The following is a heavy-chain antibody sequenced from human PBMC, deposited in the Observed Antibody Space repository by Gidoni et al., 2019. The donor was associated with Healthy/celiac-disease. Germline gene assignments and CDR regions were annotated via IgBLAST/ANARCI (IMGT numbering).Heavy chain of an antibody. D-gene: IGHD3-22*01. V-gene: IGHV3-43*01. J-gene: IGHJ6*02. CDR3: AKDFATSIDSRSDYYYYYGMDV. Sequence: EVQLVESVGVVVQPGGSLRLSCAASGFTFDDYTMHWVRQAPGKGLEWVSLISWDGGSTYYADSVKGRFTISRDNSKNSLYLQMNSLRTEDTALYYCAKDFATSIDSRSDYYYYYGMDVWGQGTTVTVSS. CDR1: GFTFDDYT. CDR2: ISWDGGST.